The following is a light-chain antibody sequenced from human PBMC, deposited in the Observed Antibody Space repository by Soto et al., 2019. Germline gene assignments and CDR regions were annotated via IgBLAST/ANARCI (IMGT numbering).Light chain of an antibody. CDR3: QQTYSTPPWT. Sequence: DIHLTQSPSSLSASVGDRVTNSCRATQGIGTYLTWYHQKPGRAPNLLIYDASTLQTGAPSRFTGRASATDFTLTISSLQPEDVGTYFCQQTYSTPPWTFGQGTRVEI. V-gene: IGKV1-39*01. J-gene: IGKJ1*01. CDR2: DAS. CDR1: QGIGTY.